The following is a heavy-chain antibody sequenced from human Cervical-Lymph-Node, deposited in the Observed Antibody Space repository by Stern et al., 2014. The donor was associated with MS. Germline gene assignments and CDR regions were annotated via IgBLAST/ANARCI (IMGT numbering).Heavy chain of an antibody. CDR1: GFTFSDHY. J-gene: IGHJ4*02. Sequence: VQLVESGGGLVQPGGSLRLSCAASGFTFSDHYMDWVRQAPGEGLEWVGRLAHNPNRFTPPTAASAKSRFTNSSDDSKKSLYLQVNSLKTEDTAVCYCARWNDGSDYWGQGTLVTVSS. D-gene: IGHD1-1*01. V-gene: IGHV3-72*01. CDR2: LAHNPNRFTP. CDR3: ARWNDGSDY.